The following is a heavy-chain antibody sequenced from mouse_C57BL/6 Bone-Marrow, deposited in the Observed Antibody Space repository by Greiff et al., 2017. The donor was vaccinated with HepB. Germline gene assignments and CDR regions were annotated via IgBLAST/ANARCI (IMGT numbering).Heavy chain of an antibody. CDR2: IDPSDSYT. D-gene: IGHD2-4*01. CDR1: GYTFTSYW. J-gene: IGHJ2*01. V-gene: IGHV1-69*01. Sequence: VQLQQSGAELVMPGASVKLSCKASGYTFTSYWMHWVKQRPGQGLEWIGEIDPSDSYTNYNQKFKGKSTLTVDKSSSTAYMQLSSLTSEDSAVYYCARDGDDYDGGYFDYWGQGTTLTVSS. CDR3: ARDGDDYDGGYFDY.